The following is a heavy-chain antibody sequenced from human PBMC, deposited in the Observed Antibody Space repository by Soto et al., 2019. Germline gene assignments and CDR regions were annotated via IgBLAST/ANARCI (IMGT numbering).Heavy chain of an antibody. Sequence: GGSLRLSCAASGFTFSNAWMNWVRQAPGKGLEWVGRIKSKTDGGTTDYAAPVKGRFTISRDDSKNTLYLQMNSLKTEDTAVYYCTAIIVGATDWFDPWGQGTLVTVSS. V-gene: IGHV3-15*07. J-gene: IGHJ5*02. D-gene: IGHD1-26*01. CDR1: GFTFSNAW. CDR2: IKSKTDGGTT. CDR3: TAIIVGATDWFDP.